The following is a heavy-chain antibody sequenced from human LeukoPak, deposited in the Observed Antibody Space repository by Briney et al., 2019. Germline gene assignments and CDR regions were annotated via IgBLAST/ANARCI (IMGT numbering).Heavy chain of an antibody. CDR3: ARSRGWFDP. V-gene: IGHV4-30-2*01. CDR2: IYHSGST. Sequence: SQTLSLTCTVSGGSISSGGYYWSWIRQPPGKGLEWIGYIYHSGSTYYNPSLKSRVTISVDRSKSQFSLKLSSVTAADTAVYYCARSRGWFDPWGQGTLVTVSS. CDR1: GGSISSGGYY. J-gene: IGHJ5*02.